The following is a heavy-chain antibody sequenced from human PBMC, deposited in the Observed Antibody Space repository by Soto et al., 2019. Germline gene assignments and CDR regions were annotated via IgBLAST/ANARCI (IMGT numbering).Heavy chain of an antibody. D-gene: IGHD3-10*01. V-gene: IGHV3-30-3*01. J-gene: IGHJ3*02. Sequence: GGSLRLSCAASGFTVSSYAMHWVGKAPGKGLEWVAVISYDGSNKYYADSVKGRFTISRDNSKNTLYLQMNSLRAEDTAVYYFASLAYSLLWFGDVYAFDIWGQGTMVTVSS. CDR2: ISYDGSNK. CDR1: GFTVSSYA. CDR3: ASLAYSLLWFGDVYAFDI.